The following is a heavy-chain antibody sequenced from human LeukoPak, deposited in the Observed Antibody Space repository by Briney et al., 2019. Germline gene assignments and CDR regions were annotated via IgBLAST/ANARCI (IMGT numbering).Heavy chain of an antibody. D-gene: IGHD1-26*01. Sequence: GGALRLSWAASGFPFSSYAMHWVRQAPGKGLEWVAVISYDGSNKYYADSVKGRITISRDNSKNTLYLQMNSLRAEDTAVYYCARYGGSYYFDNWGQGTLVTVSS. J-gene: IGHJ4*02. V-gene: IGHV3-30-3*01. CDR1: GFPFSSYA. CDR3: ARYGGSYYFDN. CDR2: ISYDGSNK.